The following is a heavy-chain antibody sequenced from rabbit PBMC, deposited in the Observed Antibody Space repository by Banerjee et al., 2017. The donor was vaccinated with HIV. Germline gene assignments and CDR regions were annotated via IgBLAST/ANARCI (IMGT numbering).Heavy chain of an antibody. CDR3: ARDLDGADDGGATFDL. Sequence: QSLEESGGDLVKSGASLTLTCTASGFSFSSSYYMCWVRQAPGKGLEWIGCIYTGSGSTYYASWAKGRFTISKTSSTTVTLQMTSLTAADTATYFCARDLDGADDGGATFDLWGPGTLVTVS. CDR2: IYTGSGST. CDR1: GFSFSSSYY. J-gene: IGHJ4*01. V-gene: IGHV1S40*01. D-gene: IGHD2-1*01.